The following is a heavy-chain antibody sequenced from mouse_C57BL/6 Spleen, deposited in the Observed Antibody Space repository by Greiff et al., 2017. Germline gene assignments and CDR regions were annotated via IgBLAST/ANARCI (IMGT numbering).Heavy chain of an antibody. J-gene: IGHJ3*01. CDR2: ISDGGSYT. CDR3: AREEAYSKAWFAD. V-gene: IGHV5-4*01. CDR1: GFTFSSYA. D-gene: IGHD2-5*01. Sequence: EVKVEESGGGLVKPGGSLKLSCAASGFTFSSYAMSWVRQTPEKRLEWVATISDGGSYTYYPDNVKGRFTISRDNAKNNLYLQMSHLTSEDTAMYYCAREEAYSKAWFADWGQGTLVTVSA.